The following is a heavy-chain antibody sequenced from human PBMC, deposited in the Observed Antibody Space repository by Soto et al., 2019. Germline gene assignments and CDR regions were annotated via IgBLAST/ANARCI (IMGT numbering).Heavy chain of an antibody. J-gene: IGHJ3*02. CDR2: INSDGSST. D-gene: IGHD3-10*01. Sequence: GGSLRLSCAASGFTFSSYWMHWVRQAPGKGLVWVSRINSDGSSTSYADSVKGRFTISRDNAKNTLYLQMNRLRAEDTAVYYCARAGRWLQGRDACDNWGQGTMVTVS. CDR1: GFTFSSYW. V-gene: IGHV3-74*01. CDR3: ARAGRWLQGRDACDN.